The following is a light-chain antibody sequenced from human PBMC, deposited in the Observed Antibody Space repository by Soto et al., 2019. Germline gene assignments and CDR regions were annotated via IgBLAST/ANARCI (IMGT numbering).Light chain of an antibody. J-gene: IGKJ5*01. CDR2: KAS. CDR3: QQLHGYPIT. CDR1: QTISSW. Sequence: DIQMTHSPSTLSGSVGDRVTITFRSSQTISSWLAWYQQKPGKAPKLLIYKASTLKSGVPSRFSGSGSGTEFTLTISSLQPDDFATYYCQQLHGYPITFGQGTRLEIK. V-gene: IGKV1-5*03.